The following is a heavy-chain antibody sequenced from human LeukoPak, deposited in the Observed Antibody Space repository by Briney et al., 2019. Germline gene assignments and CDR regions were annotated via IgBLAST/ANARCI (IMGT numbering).Heavy chain of an antibody. CDR2: IKQDGSEK. V-gene: IGHV3-7*01. J-gene: IGHJ4*02. Sequence: GGPLRLSCAASGFTFSSHWMSCVRPAPGKRLVWVANIKQDGSEKYYVDSVKGRFTISRDNAKNSLYLQMNSLRAEDTAVYYCAREALNYDILTGYYRYWGQGTLVTVSS. CDR1: GFTFSSHW. D-gene: IGHD3-9*01. CDR3: AREALNYDILTGYYRY.